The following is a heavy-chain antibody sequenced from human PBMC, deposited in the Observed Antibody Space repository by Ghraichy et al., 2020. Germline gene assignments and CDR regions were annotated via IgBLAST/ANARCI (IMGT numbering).Heavy chain of an antibody. V-gene: IGHV4-30-4*01. Sequence: SETLSLTCTVSGGSISSGDYYWSWIRQPPGKGLEWIGYIYYSGSTYYNPSLKSRVTISVDTSKNQFSLKLSSVTAADTAVYYCARDDGYMYYFDYWGQGTLVTVSS. CDR3: ARDDGYMYYFDY. D-gene: IGHD5-24*01. J-gene: IGHJ4*02. CDR1: GGSISSGDYY. CDR2: IYYSGST.